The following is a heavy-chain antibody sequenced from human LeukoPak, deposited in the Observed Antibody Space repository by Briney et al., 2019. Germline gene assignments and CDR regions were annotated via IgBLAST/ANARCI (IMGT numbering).Heavy chain of an antibody. V-gene: IGHV1-69*06. CDR1: GGTFSSYA. D-gene: IGHD5-24*01. CDR2: IIPIFGTA. CDR3: AREAERWLQLGYMDV. Sequence: GASVKVSCKASGGTFSSYAISWVRQAPGQGLEWMGGIIPIFGTANYAQKFQGRVTITADKSTSTAYMELSSLRSEDTAVYYCAREAERWLQLGYMDVWGKGTTVTISS. J-gene: IGHJ6*03.